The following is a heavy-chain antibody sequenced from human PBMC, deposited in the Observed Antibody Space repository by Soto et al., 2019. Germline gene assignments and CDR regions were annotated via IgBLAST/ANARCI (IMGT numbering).Heavy chain of an antibody. CDR3: ARDARVSGTYYYYYMDV. D-gene: IGHD3-3*01. J-gene: IGHJ6*03. Sequence: GESLKISCAASGFILSNYAMHWVRQAPGKGLEYVASIRSSGIGTYYANSVKDRFTISRDNSKNTLYLQMGSLRAEDTAVYHCARDARVSGTYYYYYMDVWGKGTTVTVSS. CDR1: GFILSNYA. V-gene: IGHV3-64*01. CDR2: IRSSGIGT.